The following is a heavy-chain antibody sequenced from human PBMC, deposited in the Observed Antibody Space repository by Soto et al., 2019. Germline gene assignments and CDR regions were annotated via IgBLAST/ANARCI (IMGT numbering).Heavy chain of an antibody. D-gene: IGHD6-6*01. CDR2: LDPSDSYS. V-gene: IGHV5-10-1*01. CDR3: ARHSSSAPFDH. CDR1: GYSFTAYW. J-gene: IGHJ4*02. Sequence: LGESLKISCKGSGYSFTAYWITWVRQMPGKGLEWMGRLDPSDSYSDYNPSFQGHVTTSADKSISTAYLQWSRLKASDTALYYSARHSSSAPFDHWGQGTLVTVSS.